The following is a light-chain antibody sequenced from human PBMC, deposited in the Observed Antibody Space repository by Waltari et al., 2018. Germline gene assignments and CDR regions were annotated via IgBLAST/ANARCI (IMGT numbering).Light chain of an antibody. V-gene: IGLV8-61*01. CDR1: PGSVSTTYY. Sequence: QTVVTQEPSLSVSPGGTVTLTCGFSPGSVSTTYYPSWDQQAPGQAPRTLIFDTNTRASGVPDRFSGSILDNKAALTITGAQADDESDYYCVLSMGSGIWVFGGGTKLTVL. CDR2: DTN. CDR3: VLSMGSGIWV. J-gene: IGLJ3*02.